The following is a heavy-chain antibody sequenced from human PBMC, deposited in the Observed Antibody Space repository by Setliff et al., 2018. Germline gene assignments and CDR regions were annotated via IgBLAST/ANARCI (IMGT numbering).Heavy chain of an antibody. J-gene: IGHJ4*02. D-gene: IGHD6-13*01. V-gene: IGHV3-23*01. Sequence: GGSLRLSCAASAFTFNKYAVTWLRQAPGKGLEWVSSITVSGHSTYADSVKGRFSISRDNSRNTLYLQMNRLRAEDTAIYYCARCSSWHGHYPHFNYWGQGTLVTVSS. CDR3: ARCSSWHGHYPHFNY. CDR2: ITVSGHST. CDR1: AFTFNKYA.